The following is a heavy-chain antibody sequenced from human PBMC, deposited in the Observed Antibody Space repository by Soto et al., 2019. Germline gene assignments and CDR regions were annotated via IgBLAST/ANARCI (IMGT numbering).Heavy chain of an antibody. V-gene: IGHV3-7*01. D-gene: IGHD5-12*01. J-gene: IGHJ4*02. CDR2: IKQDGSQK. Sequence: GGSLRLSCAASGFTFSRYWMTWVRQAPGKGLEWVANIKQDGSQKYYLGSVKGRFTISRDNAKNSLYLQMNSLRAEDTAVYYCARDHFDVYDPLDLDYWGQGALVTVSS. CDR3: ARDHFDVYDPLDLDY. CDR1: GFTFSRYW.